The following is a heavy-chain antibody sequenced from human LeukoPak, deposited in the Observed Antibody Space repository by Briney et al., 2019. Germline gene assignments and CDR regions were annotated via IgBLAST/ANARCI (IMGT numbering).Heavy chain of an antibody. V-gene: IGHV4-4*02. CDR2: IYHSGST. CDR3: ARAPDSGSFFLFDY. Sequence: SGTLFLTCAVSGGSISSSNWWSWVRQPPGKGLEWIGEIYHSGSTNYNPSLKSRVTISVDKSKNQFSLKLSSVTAADTAVYYCARAPDSGSFFLFDYWGQGTLVTVSS. CDR1: GGSISSSNW. D-gene: IGHD1-26*01. J-gene: IGHJ4*02.